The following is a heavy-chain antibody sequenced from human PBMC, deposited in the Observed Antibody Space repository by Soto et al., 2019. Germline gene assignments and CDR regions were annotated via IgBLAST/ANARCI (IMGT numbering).Heavy chain of an antibody. CDR2: ISYDGKDK. CDR1: GFTFSTYD. D-gene: IGHD3-22*01. Sequence: PGGSLRLSCAASGFTFSTYDMHWVRQDPGKGPEWVAVISYDGKDKYYADSVKGQFTISRDNSKNTLYVQMNSLRAEDTAVYYCARNSSGRYFDLWGRGTLVTVSS. V-gene: IGHV3-30*04. J-gene: IGHJ2*01. CDR3: ARNSSGRYFDL.